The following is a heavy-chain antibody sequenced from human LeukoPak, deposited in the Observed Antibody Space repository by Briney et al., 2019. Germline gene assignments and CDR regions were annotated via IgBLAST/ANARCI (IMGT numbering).Heavy chain of an antibody. CDR3: ARGRDSSGYFNYYYYGMDV. V-gene: IGHV4-39*07. D-gene: IGHD3-22*01. Sequence: SETLSLTCTVSGGSISSSSYYWGWIRQPPGKGLEWIGSIYYSGSTNYNPSLKSRVTISVDTSKNQFSLKLSSVTAADTAVYYCARGRDSSGYFNYYYYGMDVWGQGTTVTVSS. J-gene: IGHJ6*02. CDR1: GGSISSSSYY. CDR2: IYYSGST.